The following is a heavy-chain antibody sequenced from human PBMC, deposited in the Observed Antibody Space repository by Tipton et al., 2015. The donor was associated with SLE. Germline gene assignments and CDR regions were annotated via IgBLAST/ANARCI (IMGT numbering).Heavy chain of an antibody. V-gene: IGHV3-9*01. J-gene: IGHJ4*02. Sequence: SLRLSCAASGFTFHDYAMHWVRQAPGKGLEWVSSINWDSDIIGYAGSVKGRFTISRDNAKNSLYLQMGSLRAEDTAFYYCAKGPEWLSYWGQGTLVTVSS. CDR3: AKGPEWLSY. CDR2: INWDSDII. CDR1: GFTFHDYA. D-gene: IGHD3-3*01.